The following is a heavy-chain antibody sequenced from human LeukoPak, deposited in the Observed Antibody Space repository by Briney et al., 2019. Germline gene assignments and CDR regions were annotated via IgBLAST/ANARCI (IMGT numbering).Heavy chain of an antibody. V-gene: IGHV3-23*01. CDR1: GITLSNYG. CDR3: ARPGLTVAGTRWFDP. Sequence: PGGSLRLSCAVSGITLSNYGMSWVRQAPGKGLEWVAGISDSGGRTNYADSVKGRFTISRDNYKNTLYLQMDSLRVEDSAVYYCARPGLTVAGTRWFDPWGQGALVTVSS. J-gene: IGHJ5*02. D-gene: IGHD6-19*01. CDR2: ISDSGGRT.